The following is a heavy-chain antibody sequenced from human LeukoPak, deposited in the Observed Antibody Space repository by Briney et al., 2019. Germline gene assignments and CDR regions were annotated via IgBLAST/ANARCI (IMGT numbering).Heavy chain of an antibody. CDR1: GFTFSSYA. CDR2: ISGSGGST. D-gene: IGHD5-18*01. J-gene: IGHJ4*02. Sequence: GGSLRLSCAASGFTFSSYAMSWVRQAPGKGLEWVSAISGSGGSTYYADSVKGRFTISRDNSKNTLYLQMNTLRAEDTAAYYCAKDLYDSYGSRFDYWGQGTLVTVSS. CDR3: AKDLYDSYGSRFDY. V-gene: IGHV3-23*01.